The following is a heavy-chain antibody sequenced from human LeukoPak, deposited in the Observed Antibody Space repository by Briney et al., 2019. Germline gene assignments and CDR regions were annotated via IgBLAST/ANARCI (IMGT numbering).Heavy chain of an antibody. D-gene: IGHD1-26*01. Sequence: GGSLRLSCAASGFTFSSYGMHWVRQAPGKGLEWVAVIWYDGSNKYYADSVKGRFTISRDNSKNTLYLQMNSLRAEDTAVYYCAKGRSGSYGYYNMDVWGQGTTVTVSS. CDR2: IWYDGSNK. J-gene: IGHJ6*02. V-gene: IGHV3-33*06. CDR1: GFTFSSYG. CDR3: AKGRSGSYGYYNMDV.